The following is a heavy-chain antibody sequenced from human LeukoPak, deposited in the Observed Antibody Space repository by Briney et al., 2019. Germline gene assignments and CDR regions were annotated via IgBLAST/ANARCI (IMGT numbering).Heavy chain of an antibody. CDR2: INHSGST. CDR3: ARRSYPRKYYFDY. D-gene: IGHD3-16*02. CDR1: GGSISSSSYY. J-gene: IGHJ4*02. V-gene: IGHV4-39*07. Sequence: PSETLSLTCTVSGGSISSSSYYWGWIRQPPGKGLEWIGEINHSGSTNYNPSLKSRVTISVDTSKNQFSLKLSSVTAADTAVYYCARRSYPRKYYFDYWGQGTLVTVSS.